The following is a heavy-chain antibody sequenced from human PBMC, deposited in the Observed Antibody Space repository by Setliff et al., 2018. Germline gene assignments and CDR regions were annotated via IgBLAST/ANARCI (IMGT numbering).Heavy chain of an antibody. CDR3: ARSGSFGMRYWFDY. CDR2: ISPHSGDT. J-gene: IGHJ4*02. V-gene: IGHV1-2*02. D-gene: IGHD1-26*01. Sequence: EASVKVSCKSSGNSFTVFYLHWVRQAPGQGLEWMGWISPHSGDTHYAQKFQSRVRMTRDTSTYAAYLELSDLTSDDTAMYYCARSGSFGMRYWFDYWAREPWSPSPQ. CDR1: GNSFTVFY.